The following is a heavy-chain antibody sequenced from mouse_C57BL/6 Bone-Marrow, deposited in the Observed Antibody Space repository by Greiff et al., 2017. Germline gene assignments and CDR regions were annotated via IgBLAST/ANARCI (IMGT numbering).Heavy chain of an antibody. V-gene: IGHV1-22*01. Sequence: EVQLQQSGPELVKPGASVKMSCKASGYTFTDYNMHWVKQSHGKSLEWIGYINPNNGGTSYNQKFKGKATLTVNKSSSTAYMELRSLTSEDSAVYYCATMITRGGDYYAMDYWGQGTSVTVSS. CDR2: INPNNGGT. D-gene: IGHD2-4*01. CDR1: GYTFTDYN. CDR3: ATMITRGGDYYAMDY. J-gene: IGHJ4*01.